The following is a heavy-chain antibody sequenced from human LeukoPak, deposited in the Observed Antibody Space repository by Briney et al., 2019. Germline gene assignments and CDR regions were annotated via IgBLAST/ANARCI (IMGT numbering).Heavy chain of an antibody. CDR2: IYYSGST. V-gene: IGHV4-59*12. CDR1: GGSISSYY. Sequence: SETLSLTCTVSGGSISSYYWSWIRQPPGKGLEWIGYIYYSGSTYYNPSLKGRVTISVDTSKNQFSLKLSSVTAADTAVYYCAREQATAEYFDYWGQGTLVTVSS. D-gene: IGHD2-21*02. CDR3: AREQATAEYFDY. J-gene: IGHJ4*02.